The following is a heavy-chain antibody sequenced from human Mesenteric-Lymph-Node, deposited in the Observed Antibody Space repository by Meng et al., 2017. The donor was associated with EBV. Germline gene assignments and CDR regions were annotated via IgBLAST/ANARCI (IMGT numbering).Heavy chain of an antibody. Sequence: GLGLVTPSAVLSLTCSYPGFPISSSSYYWGWIRQPPGRGLEWIGSIYYTGSTYYNPSLKSRVTISIDMSKNQFSLKLNSVTAADTAVYYCASPISVRYSTGWYPGDYWGQGALVTVSS. V-gene: IGHV4-39*07. J-gene: IGHJ4*02. CDR2: IYYTGST. CDR1: GFPISSSSYY. D-gene: IGHD2-8*02. CDR3: ASPISVRYSTGWYPGDY.